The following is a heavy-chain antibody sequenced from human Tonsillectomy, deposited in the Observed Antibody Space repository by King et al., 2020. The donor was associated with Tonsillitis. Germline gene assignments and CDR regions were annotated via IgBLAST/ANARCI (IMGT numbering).Heavy chain of an antibody. D-gene: IGHD3-3*01. V-gene: IGHV4-59*08. CDR3: ASSDDFFYGMDV. CDR1: GGSISSYY. CDR2: IYYSGST. Sequence: QLQESGPGLVKPSETLSLTCTVSGGSISSYYWSWIRQPPGKGLEWIGYIYYSGSTNYNPFLKSRVTISVDTSKNQFSLKLSSVTAADTAVYYCASSDDFFYGMDVWGQGTTVTVSS. J-gene: IGHJ6*02.